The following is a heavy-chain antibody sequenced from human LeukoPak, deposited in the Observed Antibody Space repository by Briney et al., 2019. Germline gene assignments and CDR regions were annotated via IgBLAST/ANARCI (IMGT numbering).Heavy chain of an antibody. Sequence: PGGSLRLSCAVSGFTFSSYWMGWVRQAPGKGLEWVSSISSSSSYIYYADSVKGRFTISRDNAKNSLYLQMNSLRAEDTAVYYCARDPAYCGGDCYSWGQGTLVTVSS. CDR3: ARDPAYCGGDCYS. CDR2: ISSSSSYI. D-gene: IGHD2-21*02. J-gene: IGHJ5*02. V-gene: IGHV3-21*01. CDR1: GFTFSSYW.